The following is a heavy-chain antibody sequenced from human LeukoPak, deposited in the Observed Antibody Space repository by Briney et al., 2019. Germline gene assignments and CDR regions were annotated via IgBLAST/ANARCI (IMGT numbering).Heavy chain of an antibody. J-gene: IGHJ4*02. CDR2: INPNSGGT. Sequence: ASVKVSCKAFGYTFTGYYMHWVRQAPGQGLEWMGRINPNSGGTNYAQKFQGKVTMTRDTSISTAYMELSRLRSDDTAVYYCASTTSGYAADYWGQGTLVTVSS. V-gene: IGHV1-2*06. D-gene: IGHD5-12*01. CDR3: ASTTSGYAADY. CDR1: GYTFTGYY.